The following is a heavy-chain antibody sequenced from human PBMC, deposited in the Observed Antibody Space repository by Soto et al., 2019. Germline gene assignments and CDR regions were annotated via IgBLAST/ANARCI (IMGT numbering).Heavy chain of an antibody. V-gene: IGHV3-23*01. CDR3: AKDPSTGPPDC. J-gene: IGHJ4*02. CDR1: GFMFISYG. CDR2: IHPSGGST. D-gene: IGHD3-9*01. Sequence: GGSLRLSCAAAGFMFISYGMSWVRQAPGKGLQWVATIHPSGGSTHYAESVRGRFTISRDNSRDTLYLQMNSLRAEDTAVYYCAKDPSTGPPDCWGQGALVTVSS.